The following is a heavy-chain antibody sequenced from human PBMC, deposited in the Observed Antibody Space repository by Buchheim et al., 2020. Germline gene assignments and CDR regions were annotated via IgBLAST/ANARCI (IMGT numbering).Heavy chain of an antibody. CDR1: GGFSITDNW. CDR2: SKRDGTTA. V-gene: IGHV3-74*03. D-gene: IGHD4/OR15-4a*01. J-gene: IGHJ4*02. Sequence: EVQLVESGGGLVQPGGSLRLSCVGSGGFSITDNWMHWVRQAPGKGLVWVARSKRDGTTATYADSVKGRFTTSRDNARNSLFLDMSSLRDEDSAVYYCATDYNESSGRGDYWGQGTL. CDR3: ATDYNESSGRGDY.